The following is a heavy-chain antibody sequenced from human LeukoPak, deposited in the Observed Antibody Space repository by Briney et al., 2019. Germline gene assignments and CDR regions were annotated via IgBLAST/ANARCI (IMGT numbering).Heavy chain of an antibody. CDR3: ARSVPYSSPSVYFDC. Sequence: PGGSLRLSCVASGFSFSTYGMSWVRQAPGMGLEWVSAISDKHFTTDYADSVKGRFTISRDNSKNTLYLQMNSLRAEDTAIYYCARSVPYSSPSVYFDCWGQGTLVSVSS. D-gene: IGHD6-6*01. J-gene: IGHJ4*02. V-gene: IGHV3-23*01. CDR1: GFSFSTYG. CDR2: ISDKHFTT.